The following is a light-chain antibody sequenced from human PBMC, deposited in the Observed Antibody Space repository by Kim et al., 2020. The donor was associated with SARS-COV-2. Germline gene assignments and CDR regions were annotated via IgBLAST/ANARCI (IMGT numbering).Light chain of an antibody. J-gene: IGLJ2*01. CDR2: GNS. CDR3: QSYDSSLRVV. Sequence: GQRVTISCTGSSSNIGAGYDVHWYQQLPGTAPKLLTYGNSKRPSGVPDRFSGSKSGTSASLAITGLQAEDEADYYCQSYDSSLRVVFGGGTKLTVL. CDR1: SSNIGAGYD. V-gene: IGLV1-40*01.